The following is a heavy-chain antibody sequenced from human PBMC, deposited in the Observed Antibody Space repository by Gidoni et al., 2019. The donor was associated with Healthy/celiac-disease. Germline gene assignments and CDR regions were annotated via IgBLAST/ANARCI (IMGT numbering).Heavy chain of an antibody. CDR2: IYPGDSDT. J-gene: IGHJ6*02. D-gene: IGHD2-2*01. Sequence: EVQLVQSGAEVKKPGESLKISCKGSGYSFTSYWSGWVRQMPGKGLEWMGIIYPGDSDTRYSPSFQGQVTISADKSISTAYLQWSSLKASDTAMYYCASQTRIPAATYYYYGMDVWGQGTTVTVSS. CDR3: ASQTRIPAATYYYYGMDV. V-gene: IGHV5-51*01. CDR1: GYSFTSYW.